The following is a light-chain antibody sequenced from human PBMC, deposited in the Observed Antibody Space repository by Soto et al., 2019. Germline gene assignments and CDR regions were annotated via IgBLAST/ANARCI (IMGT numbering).Light chain of an antibody. CDR2: IAS. J-gene: IGKJ5*01. CDR3: AQVTSHPIS. V-gene: IGKV1-9*01. CDR1: QGIMSY. Sequence: IQVTQSPSFLSASVRDRVTITCRASQGIMSYLAWYQQKPGRAHKLLMYIASTLQTGVPSRFSGSGSGTEFTPTITSLQPEDFAPYKCAQVTSHPISSAQRTRPAI.